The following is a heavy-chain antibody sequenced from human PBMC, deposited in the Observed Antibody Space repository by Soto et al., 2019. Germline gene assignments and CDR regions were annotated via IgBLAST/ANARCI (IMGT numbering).Heavy chain of an antibody. CDR3: ARAYYDYIWERFGAFDI. CDR1: GFTFSSYG. J-gene: IGHJ3*02. CDR2: IWYDGSNK. D-gene: IGHD3-16*01. Sequence: QVQLVESGGGVVQPGRSLRLSCAASGFTFSSYGMHWVRQAPGKGLEWVAVIWYDGSNKYYADSVKGRFTISRDNSKNTLYLQMNSLRAEDTAVYYCARAYYDYIWERFGAFDIWGQGTMVTVSS. V-gene: IGHV3-33*01.